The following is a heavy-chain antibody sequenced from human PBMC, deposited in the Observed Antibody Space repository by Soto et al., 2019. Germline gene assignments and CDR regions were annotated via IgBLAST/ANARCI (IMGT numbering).Heavy chain of an antibody. CDR3: ARTAPMDAGDKYYYDF. D-gene: IGHD3-16*01. CDR2: IIPFFGTA. J-gene: IGHJ4*02. Sequence: SVKVSCKTSGGTFSTFGISWVRQAPGQGLEWMGGIIPFFGTAEYSQKFEDRITITADESTNTVCVDLRSLTSEDTAIYYCARTAPMDAGDKYYYDFWGQGALVTVSS. CDR1: GGTFSTFG. V-gene: IGHV1-69*13.